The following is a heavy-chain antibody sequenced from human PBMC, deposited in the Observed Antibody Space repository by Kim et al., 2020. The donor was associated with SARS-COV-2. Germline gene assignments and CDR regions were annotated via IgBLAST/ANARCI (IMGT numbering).Heavy chain of an antibody. CDR3: ARVGGDEYSSTLMYFDY. CDR2: IHHSGST. J-gene: IGHJ4*02. V-gene: IGHV4-38-2*02. D-gene: IGHD6-6*01. CDR1: GYSISRAFY. Sequence: SETLSLTCTVSGYSISRAFYWGWIRQPPGKGLEWVASIHHSGSTFYNPSLNSRVTILIDTSKDHFSLRLSSVTAADTAIYYCARVGGDEYSSTLMYFDYWGQGSLVTVSS.